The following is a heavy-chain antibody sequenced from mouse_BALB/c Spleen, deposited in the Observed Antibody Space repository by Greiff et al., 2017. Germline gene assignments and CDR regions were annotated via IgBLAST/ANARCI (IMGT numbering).Heavy chain of an antibody. CDR3: ARSPSPYRSFAY. Sequence: ESGPGLVKPSQSLSLTCTVTGYSITSDYAWNWIRQFPGNKLEWMGYISYSGSTSYNPSLKSRISITRDTSKNQFFLQLNSVTTEDTATYYCARSPSPYRSFAYWGQGTLVTVSA. V-gene: IGHV3-2*02. J-gene: IGHJ3*01. CDR1: GYSITSDYA. D-gene: IGHD2-14*01. CDR2: ISYSGST.